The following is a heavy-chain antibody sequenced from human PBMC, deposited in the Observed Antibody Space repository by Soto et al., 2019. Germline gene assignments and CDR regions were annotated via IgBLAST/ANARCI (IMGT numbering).Heavy chain of an antibody. CDR1: GFTFSSYA. D-gene: IGHD2-15*01. V-gene: IGHV3-30-3*01. J-gene: IGHJ6*02. CDR2: ISYDGSNK. CDR3: ARDRKVADSYYYYYGMDV. Sequence: GGSLRLSCAASGFTFSSYAMHWVRQAPGKGLEWVAVISYDGSNKYYADSVKGRFTISRDNSKNTLYLQMNSLRAEDTAVYYCARDRKVADSYYYYYGMDVWGQGTTVTVSS.